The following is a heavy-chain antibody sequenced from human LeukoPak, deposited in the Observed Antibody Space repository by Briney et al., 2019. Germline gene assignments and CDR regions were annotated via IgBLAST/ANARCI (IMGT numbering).Heavy chain of an antibody. CDR2: IKQAGGEK. CDR1: GFTFSSYW. CDR3: AKDRSFDY. V-gene: IGHV3-7*01. J-gene: IGHJ4*02. Sequence: GGSLRLSCAASGFTFSSYWMIWVRQAPGKGLEWVANIKQAGGEKYYVDSVKGRFTISRDNSKNTLYLQMNSLRAEDTAVYYCAKDRSFDYWGQGTLVTVSS.